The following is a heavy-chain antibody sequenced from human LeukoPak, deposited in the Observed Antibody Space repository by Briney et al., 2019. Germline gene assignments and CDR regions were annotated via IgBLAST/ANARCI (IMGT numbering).Heavy chain of an antibody. J-gene: IGHJ4*02. CDR2: INWNGGST. D-gene: IGHD4-17*01. Sequence: GGSLRLSCAASGFTFDDYGMSWVRQVTGKGLEWVSGINWNGGSTGHADSVKGRFTISRDNSKNTLYLQMNSLRAEDTAVYYCAKDRLRATLTSFDYWGQGTLVTVSS. V-gene: IGHV3-20*04. CDR3: AKDRLRATLTSFDY. CDR1: GFTFDDYG.